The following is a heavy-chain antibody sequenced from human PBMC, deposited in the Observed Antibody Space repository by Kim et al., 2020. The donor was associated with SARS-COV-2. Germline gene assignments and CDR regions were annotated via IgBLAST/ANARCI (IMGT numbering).Heavy chain of an antibody. V-gene: IGHV3-30*18. D-gene: IGHD6-13*01. CDR1: GFTFSSYG. CDR2: ISYDGSNK. Sequence: GGSLRLSCAASGFTFSSYGMHWVRQAPGKGLEWVAVISYDGSNKYYADSVKGRFTISRDNSKNTLYLQMNSLRAEDTAVYYCAKDLREGSSWYGDWFDPWGQGTLVTVSS. CDR3: AKDLREGSSWYGDWFDP. J-gene: IGHJ5*02.